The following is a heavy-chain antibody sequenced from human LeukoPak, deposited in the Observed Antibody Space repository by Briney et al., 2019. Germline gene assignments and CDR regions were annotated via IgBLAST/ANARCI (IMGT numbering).Heavy chain of an antibody. J-gene: IGHJ4*02. D-gene: IGHD3-22*01. CDR2: IYYSGST. CDR3: ARGGRTRLTMIVRGALDY. V-gene: IGHV4-30-4*01. CDR1: GGSISSADYY. Sequence: PSETLSLTCTVSGGSISSADYYWNWIRQPPGKGLEWIGYIYYSGSTYYNPSLKSRATISVDTSNNQFSLKLSSVTTADTAVYYCARGGRTRLTMIVRGALDYWGQGTLVTVSS.